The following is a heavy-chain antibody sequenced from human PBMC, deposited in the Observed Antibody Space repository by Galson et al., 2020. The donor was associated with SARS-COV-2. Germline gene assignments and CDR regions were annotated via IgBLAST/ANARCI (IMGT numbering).Heavy chain of an antibody. CDR1: GYTFTSYY. D-gene: IGHD2-21*02. CDR2: INPSGGST. Sequence: ASVKVSCKASGYTFTSYYMHWVRQAPGQGLEWMGIINPSGGSTSYAQKFQGRVTMTRDTSTSTVYMELSSLRSEDTAVHYCARAPLLTYCGGDCYEGANWFDPWGQGTLVTVSS. V-gene: IGHV1-46*01. CDR3: ARAPLLTYCGGDCYEGANWFDP. J-gene: IGHJ5*02.